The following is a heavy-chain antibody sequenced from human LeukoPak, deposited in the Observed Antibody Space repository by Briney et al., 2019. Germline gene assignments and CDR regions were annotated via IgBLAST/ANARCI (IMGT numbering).Heavy chain of an antibody. Sequence: GGSLRLSCAVSGFTFDTYAMNWVRQAPGKGPEWVSGISGSGYETSYSDSVKGRFTISRDNSKNTLYLQMNSLRADDTAVYYCLACYRSIPCYWGQGTLVTVSS. D-gene: IGHD2-2*01. CDR3: LACYRSIPCY. V-gene: IGHV3-23*01. J-gene: IGHJ4*02. CDR1: GFTFDTYA. CDR2: ISGSGYET.